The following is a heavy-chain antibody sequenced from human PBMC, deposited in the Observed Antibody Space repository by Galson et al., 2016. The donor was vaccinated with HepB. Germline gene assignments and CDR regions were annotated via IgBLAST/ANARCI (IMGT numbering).Heavy chain of an antibody. CDR1: GYTFTIYG. Sequence: SVKVSCKASGYTFTIYGINWVRQAPGQGLEWMGWISAYNGETNYAKNSHARVTMTTDTSTSTTYMDTGSLRSDDTAVYYWARGGGELSPNWYFDLWGRGTLVTVSS. V-gene: IGHV1-18*01. J-gene: IGHJ2*01. CDR2: ISAYNGET. CDR3: ARGGGELSPNWYFDL. D-gene: IGHD3-16*01.